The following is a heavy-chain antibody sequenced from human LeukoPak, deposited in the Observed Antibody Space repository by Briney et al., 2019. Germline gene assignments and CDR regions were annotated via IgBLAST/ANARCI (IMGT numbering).Heavy chain of an antibody. CDR1: GGSFSGYY. CDR2: INHSGST. J-gene: IGHJ5*02. CDR3: ARGRVGIVVVPAAKGKLRWFDP. D-gene: IGHD2-2*01. V-gene: IGHV4-34*01. Sequence: LSETLSLTCAVYGGSFSGYYWSWIRQPPGKGLEWIGEINHSGSTNYNPSLKSQVTISVDTSKNQFSLKLSSVTAADTAVYYCARGRVGIVVVPAAKGKLRWFDPWGQGTLVTVSS.